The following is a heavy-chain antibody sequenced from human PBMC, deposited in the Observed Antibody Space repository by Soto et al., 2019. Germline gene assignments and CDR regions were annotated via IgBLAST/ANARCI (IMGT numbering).Heavy chain of an antibody. Sequence: GASVKVSCKASGYTFTSYYIHWVRQAPGQGLEWMGGIIPIFGTANYAQKFQGRVTITADESTSTAYMELSSLRSEDTAVYYCASYDPSITMVRGVIIPPDSYYYGMDVWGQGTTVTVSS. CDR2: IIPIFGTA. D-gene: IGHD3-10*01. V-gene: IGHV1-69*13. J-gene: IGHJ6*02. CDR3: ASYDPSITMVRGVIIPPDSYYYGMDV. CDR1: GYTFTSYY.